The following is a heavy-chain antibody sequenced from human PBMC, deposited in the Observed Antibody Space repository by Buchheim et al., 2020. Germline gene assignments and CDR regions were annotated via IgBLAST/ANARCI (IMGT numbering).Heavy chain of an antibody. V-gene: IGHV3-66*02. CDR3: ARVAYSSGWYVDY. CDR1: GFTVSSNY. D-gene: IGHD6-19*01. Sequence: EVQLVESGGGLVQPGGSLRLSCAASGFTVSSNYMSWVRQAPGKGLEWVSVIYSGGSTYYAESAKGRFTISRDNSKNTLYLQMNNLRAEDTAVYYCARVAYSSGWYVDYWGQGTL. CDR2: IYSGGST. J-gene: IGHJ4*02.